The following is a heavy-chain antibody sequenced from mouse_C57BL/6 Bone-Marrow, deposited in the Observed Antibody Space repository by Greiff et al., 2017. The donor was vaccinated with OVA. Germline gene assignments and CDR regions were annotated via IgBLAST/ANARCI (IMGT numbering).Heavy chain of an antibody. CDR3: ARCNWDYFDY. V-gene: IGHV1-85*01. CDR1: GYTFTSYD. D-gene: IGHD4-1*01. Sequence: QVQLQQSGPELVKPGASVKLSCKASGYTFTSYDINWVKQRPGQGLEWIGWIYPRDGSTKYNDKFKGKATLTVYTSSSTAYMELHSLTSEYSAVYFCARCNWDYFDYWGQGTTLTVSS. CDR2: IYPRDGST. J-gene: IGHJ2*01.